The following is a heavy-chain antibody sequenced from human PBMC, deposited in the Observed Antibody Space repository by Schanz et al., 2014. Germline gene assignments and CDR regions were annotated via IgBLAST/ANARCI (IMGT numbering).Heavy chain of an antibody. V-gene: IGHV3-11*06. J-gene: IGHJ4*02. D-gene: IGHD2-2*01. CDR1: GFTFRDYY. CDR3: AKDSTHIDIVLVPTAIDY. CDR2: ISSGSSYA. Sequence: VQLLDSGGGLVQPGGSLRLSCTASGFTFRDYYMSWIRQAPGKGLEWVSDISSGSSYANYADSVKGRFTISRDNSKNTLYLHMNTLRSEDTAVYYCAKDSTHIDIVLVPTAIDYWGQGTLVTVSS.